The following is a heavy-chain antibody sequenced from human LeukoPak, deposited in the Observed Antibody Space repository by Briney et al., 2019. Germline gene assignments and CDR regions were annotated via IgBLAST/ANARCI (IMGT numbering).Heavy chain of an antibody. V-gene: IGHV4-59*01. CDR2: IYYSGST. CDR3: ARVLNPWFGEFAFDY. Sequence: PSETLSLTCTVSGDSISSYCWSWIRQPPGKRLEWIGYIYYSGSTNYSPSLKSRLTISLDTSKNQFSLKLSSVTAADTAVYYCARVLNPWFGEFAFDYWGQGALVIVSS. D-gene: IGHD3-10*01. CDR1: GDSISSYC. J-gene: IGHJ4*02.